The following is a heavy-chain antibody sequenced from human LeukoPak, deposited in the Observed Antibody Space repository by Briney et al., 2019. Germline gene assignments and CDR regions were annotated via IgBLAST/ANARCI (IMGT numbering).Heavy chain of an antibody. D-gene: IGHD3-22*01. Sequence: PSETLSLTCTVSGYSISSGYYWGWIRQPPGKGLEWIGSIYHSGSTYYNPSLKSRVTISVDKSKNQFSLKLSSVTAADTAVYYCARVPLYYYDSSGYYDYYYGMDVWGQGTTVTVSS. CDR2: IYHSGST. CDR1: GYSISSGYY. V-gene: IGHV4-38-2*02. CDR3: ARVPLYYYDSSGYYDYYYGMDV. J-gene: IGHJ6*02.